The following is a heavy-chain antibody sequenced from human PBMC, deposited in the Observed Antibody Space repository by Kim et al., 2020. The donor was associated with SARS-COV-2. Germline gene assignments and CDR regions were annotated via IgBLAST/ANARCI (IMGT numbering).Heavy chain of an antibody. CDR2: INHSGST. Sequence: SETLSLTCAVYGGSFSGYYWSWIRQPPGKGLEWIGEINHSGSTNYNPSLKSRVTISVDTSKNQFSLKLSSVTAADTAVYYCASAHPSYYYDSSGYYYVWDWGQGTLVTVSS. CDR1: GGSFSGYY. J-gene: IGHJ4*02. CDR3: ASAHPSYYYDSSGYYYVWD. V-gene: IGHV4-34*01. D-gene: IGHD3-22*01.